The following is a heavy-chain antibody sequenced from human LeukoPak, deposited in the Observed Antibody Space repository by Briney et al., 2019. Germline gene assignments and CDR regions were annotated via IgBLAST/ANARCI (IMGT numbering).Heavy chain of an antibody. CDR2: MNPNSGNT. CDR3: ATGDGSGSLYFDY. J-gene: IGHJ4*02. CDR1: GYIFTSND. V-gene: IGHV1-8*01. D-gene: IGHD1-26*01. Sequence: GASVKVSCKASGYIFTSNDINWVRQATGQGPEWMGWMNPNSGNTGYAQKFQGRVTLTRNTSISTAYMKLSSLRSEDTAVYYCATGDGSGSLYFDYWGQGTLVTVSS.